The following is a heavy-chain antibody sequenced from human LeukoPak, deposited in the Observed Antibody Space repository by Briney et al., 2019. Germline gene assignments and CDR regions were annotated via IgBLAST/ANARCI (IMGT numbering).Heavy chain of an antibody. CDR2: ISYSGST. Sequence: PSETLSLTCTVSGGSISSTSNYWGWIRQPPGKGLEWIGTISYSGSTYYNPSLKSRVTISVDTSKNQFSLNLSSATAADTAMYYCARLTPYSGSPLGDYWGQGTLVTVSS. CDR1: GGSISSTSNY. CDR3: ARLTPYSGSPLGDY. D-gene: IGHD1-26*01. V-gene: IGHV4-39*01. J-gene: IGHJ4*02.